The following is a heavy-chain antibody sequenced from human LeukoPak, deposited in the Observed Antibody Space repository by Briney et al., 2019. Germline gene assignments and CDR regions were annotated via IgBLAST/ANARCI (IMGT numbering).Heavy chain of an antibody. CDR2: INHSGST. V-gene: IGHV4-34*01. Sequence: SETLSLTCAVYGGSFSGYYWSWIRQPPGKGLEWIGEINHSGSTNYNPSLKSRVTISVDRSKNQFSLKLSSVTAADTAVYYCARVGISGIAFGMDVWGQGTTVTVSS. CDR3: ARVGISGIAFGMDV. J-gene: IGHJ6*02. D-gene: IGHD3-3*02. CDR1: GGSFSGYY.